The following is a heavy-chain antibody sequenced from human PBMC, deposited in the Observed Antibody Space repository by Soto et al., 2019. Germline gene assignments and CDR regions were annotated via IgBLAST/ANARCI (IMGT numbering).Heavy chain of an antibody. D-gene: IGHD3-10*01. Sequence: EVQLLESGGGLVQPGGSLRLSCAASGFTFSSYAMSWVRQAPGKGLEWVSAISGSGGSTYYADSVKGRFTISRDNSKNTLYLQMNSLRAEDTAVYYCAKDYHGSRSYYRVFDYWGQGTLVTVSS. J-gene: IGHJ4*02. CDR1: GFTFSSYA. CDR3: AKDYHGSRSYYRVFDY. CDR2: ISGSGGST. V-gene: IGHV3-23*01.